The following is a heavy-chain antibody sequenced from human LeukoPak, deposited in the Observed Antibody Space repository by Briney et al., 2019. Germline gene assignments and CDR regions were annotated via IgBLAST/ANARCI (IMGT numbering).Heavy chain of an antibody. Sequence: NPSETLSLTCTVSGGSISSYYWSWIRQPAGKGLEWIGRIYTSGSTNYNPSLKSRVTMSVDTSKNQFSPKLSSVTAADTAVYYCARDSSYDSSGYYQDDAFDIWGQGTMVTASS. D-gene: IGHD3-22*01. J-gene: IGHJ3*02. CDR1: GGSISSYY. V-gene: IGHV4-4*07. CDR2: IYTSGST. CDR3: ARDSSYDSSGYYQDDAFDI.